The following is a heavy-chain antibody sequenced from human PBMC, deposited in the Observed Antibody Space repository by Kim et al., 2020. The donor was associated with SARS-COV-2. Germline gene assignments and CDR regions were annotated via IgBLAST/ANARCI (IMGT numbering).Heavy chain of an antibody. CDR1: GGSISSYY. V-gene: IGHV4-59*08. CDR2: IYYSGST. D-gene: IGHD3-10*01. CDR3: ARHAGSATHYYGSGSYYNGVFDY. J-gene: IGHJ4*02. Sequence: SETLSLTCTVSGGSISSYYWSWIRQPPGKGLEWIGYIYYSGSTNYNPSLKSRVTISVDTSKNQFSLKLSSVTAADTAVYYRARHAGSATHYYGSGSYYNGVFDYWGQGTLVTVSS.